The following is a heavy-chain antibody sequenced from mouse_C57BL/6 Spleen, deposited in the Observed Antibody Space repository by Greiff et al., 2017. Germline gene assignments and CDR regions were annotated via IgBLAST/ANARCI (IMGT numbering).Heavy chain of an antibody. V-gene: IGHV6-3*01. J-gene: IGHJ4*01. Sequence: EVKLMESGGGLVQPGGSMKLSCVASGFTFSNYWMNWVRQSPEKGLEWVAQIRLKSDNYATHYAESVKGRFTISRDDSKSSVYLQMNNLRAEDTGIYYCTWDGNYAMDYWGQGTSVTVSS. D-gene: IGHD2-1*01. CDR3: TWDGNYAMDY. CDR2: IRLKSDNYAT. CDR1: GFTFSNYW.